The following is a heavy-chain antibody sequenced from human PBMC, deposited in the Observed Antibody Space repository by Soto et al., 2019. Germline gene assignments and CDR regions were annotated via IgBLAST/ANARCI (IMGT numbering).Heavy chain of an antibody. D-gene: IGHD4-17*01. CDR1: GGSISSSDYY. CDR2: IYYSGSA. Sequence: SETLSLTCTVSGGSISSSDYYWGWIRQPPGKGLEWIGNIYYSGSASYNPSLLRRVTISVDTSKNDFSLRLSSVTAADTAVYYCARGMTTVTTFDYWGQGTLVTVSS. J-gene: IGHJ4*02. CDR3: ARGMTTVTTFDY. V-gene: IGHV4-39*02.